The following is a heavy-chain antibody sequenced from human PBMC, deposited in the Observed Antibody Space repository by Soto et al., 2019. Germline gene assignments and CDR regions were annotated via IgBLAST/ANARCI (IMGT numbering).Heavy chain of an antibody. CDR3: AKERDRSIMITFGGVID. CDR1: GFTFSSYG. J-gene: IGHJ4*02. CDR2: ISYDGSNK. V-gene: IGHV3-30*18. D-gene: IGHD3-16*02. Sequence: GGSLRLSCAASGFTFSSYGMHWVRQAPGKGLEWVAVISYDGSNKYYADSVKGRFTISRDNSKNTLYLQMNIQRAEDTAVYYCAKERDRSIMITFGGVIDWGQGTLVTVSS.